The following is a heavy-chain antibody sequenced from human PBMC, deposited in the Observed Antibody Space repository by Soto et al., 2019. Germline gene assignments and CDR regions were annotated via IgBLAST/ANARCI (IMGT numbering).Heavy chain of an antibody. CDR3: ARGYTGYCSGGTCYWFDP. V-gene: IGHV3-21*01. D-gene: IGHD2-15*01. J-gene: IGHJ5*02. Sequence: EVQLVESGGGLVKPGGSLRLSCAASGFSFSSYSMNWVRQAPGKGLEWVSSISSSASHINYADSVKGRFRISRDNAKKSLYLQMNSLRAEDTAVYYCARGYTGYCSGGTCYWFDPWGQGTLVTVSS. CDR2: ISSSASHI. CDR1: GFSFSSYS.